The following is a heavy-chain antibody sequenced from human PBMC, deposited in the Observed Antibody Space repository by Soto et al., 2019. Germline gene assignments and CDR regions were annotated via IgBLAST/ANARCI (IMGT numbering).Heavy chain of an antibody. J-gene: IGHJ3*02. D-gene: IGHD1-1*01. CDR1: GWFFTIGSYY. V-gene: IGHV4-34*01. CDR2: MSHSGGT. CDR3: ARLERGTETTVVADFDI. Sequence: QVQLQQWGAGLLKPSETLSLTCAVYGWFFTIGSYYWSLIRQPPGKGLEWIGEMSHSGGTHFNPSLKRRVNISVDTSKNQFPLKLSSVTAAETALYNCARLERGTETTVVADFDICGPGTMVPVSS.